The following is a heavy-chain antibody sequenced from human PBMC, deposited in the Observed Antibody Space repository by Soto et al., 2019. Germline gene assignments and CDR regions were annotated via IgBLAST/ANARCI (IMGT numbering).Heavy chain of an antibody. Sequence: SETLSLTCAVYGGSFSGYYWSWIRQPPGKGLEWIGEINHSGSTNYNPSLKSRVTISVDTSKNQFSLKLSSVTAADTAVYYCARDYSRYNWFDPWGQGTLVTVSS. J-gene: IGHJ5*02. CDR2: INHSGST. V-gene: IGHV4-34*01. CDR1: GGSFSGYY. CDR3: ARDYSRYNWFDP. D-gene: IGHD6-13*01.